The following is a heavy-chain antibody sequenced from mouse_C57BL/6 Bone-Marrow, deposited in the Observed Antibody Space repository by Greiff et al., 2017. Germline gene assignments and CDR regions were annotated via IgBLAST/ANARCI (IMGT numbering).Heavy chain of an antibody. CDR1: GFTFSNYW. J-gene: IGHJ3*01. CDR3: ISNPAWFAY. D-gene: IGHD2-5*01. Sequence: DVQLQESGGGLVQPGGSMKLSCVASGFTFSNYWMNWVRQSPEKGLEWVAQIRLKSDNYATHYAESVKGRFTISRDDSKSSVYLQMNNLRAEDTGSYYCISNPAWFAYWGQGTLVTVSA. V-gene: IGHV6-3*01. CDR2: IRLKSDNYAT.